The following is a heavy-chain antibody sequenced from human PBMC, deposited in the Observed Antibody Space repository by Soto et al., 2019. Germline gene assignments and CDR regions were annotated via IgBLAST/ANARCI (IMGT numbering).Heavy chain of an antibody. CDR3: AHSRNLITEDAQVGDFDY. J-gene: IGHJ4*02. Sequence: QITLKESGPTLVKPAQTLALTCSFSGFSLTTDGEGVGWVRQPPGEALEWLALIYWDDDERYSPSLKTILTITKDPSKNQVVLIMTNMDPVDTATYYCAHSRNLITEDAQVGDFDYWGQGTLVTVSS. D-gene: IGHD3-10*01. CDR1: GFSLTTDGEG. CDR2: IYWDDDE. V-gene: IGHV2-5*02.